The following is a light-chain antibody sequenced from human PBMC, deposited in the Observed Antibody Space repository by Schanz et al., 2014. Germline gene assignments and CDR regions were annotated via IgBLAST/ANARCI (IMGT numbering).Light chain of an antibody. J-gene: IGKJ1*01. CDR3: QQYKNWPPWT. Sequence: EIVLTQSPDTLSLSAGERATLSCRASQTISGYLAWYQQKPGQAPRLLIYGASTRATGIPARFSGSGSGTEFTLTISSLQSEDFALYFCQQYKNWPPWTFGQGTKVQV. CDR2: GAS. V-gene: IGKV3-15*01. CDR1: QTISGY.